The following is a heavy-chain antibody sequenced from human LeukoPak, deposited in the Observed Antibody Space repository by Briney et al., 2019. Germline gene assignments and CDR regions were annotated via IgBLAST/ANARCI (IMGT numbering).Heavy chain of an antibody. D-gene: IGHD3-22*01. J-gene: IGHJ4*02. CDR3: ARDRDDSSGYYRETLFDY. Sequence: RASVKVSCKASGYTFTGYYMHWVRQAPGQGLEWMGWINPNSGGTNYARKFQGRVTMTRDTSISTAYMELSRLRSDDTAVYYCARDRDDSSGYYRETLFDYWGQGTLVTVSS. CDR2: INPNSGGT. V-gene: IGHV1-2*02. CDR1: GYTFTGYY.